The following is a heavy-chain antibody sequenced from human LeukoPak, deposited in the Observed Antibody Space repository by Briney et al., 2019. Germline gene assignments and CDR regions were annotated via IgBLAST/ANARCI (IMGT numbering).Heavy chain of an antibody. V-gene: IGHV3-7*01. Sequence: GALRLSCAASGFAFSNYWMTWVRQAPGKGLQWVANIKPDGTEKNHVDSVKGRFTISRDNAKNSVYLQLNSLRVDDTALYYCARTPLTQLEPDYFDSWGQGTLVSVS. CDR1: GFAFSNYW. J-gene: IGHJ4*02. CDR3: ARTPLTQLEPDYFDS. CDR2: IKPDGTEK. D-gene: IGHD1-1*01.